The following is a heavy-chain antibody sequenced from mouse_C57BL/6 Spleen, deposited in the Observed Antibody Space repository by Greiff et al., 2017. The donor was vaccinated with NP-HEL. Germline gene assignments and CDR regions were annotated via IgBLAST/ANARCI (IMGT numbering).Heavy chain of an antibody. CDR3: AIKGDGNYVFDY. D-gene: IGHD2-1*01. V-gene: IGHV1-69*01. J-gene: IGHJ2*01. CDR1: GYTFTSYW. CDR2: IDPSDSYT. Sequence: QVQLQQPGAELVMPGASVKLSCKASGYTFTSYWMHWVKQRPGQGLEWIGEIDPSDSYTNYTQKFKSKSTFTVDKSSSTAFMQLSSLTSEDSAVYYCAIKGDGNYVFDYWGQGTTLTVSS.